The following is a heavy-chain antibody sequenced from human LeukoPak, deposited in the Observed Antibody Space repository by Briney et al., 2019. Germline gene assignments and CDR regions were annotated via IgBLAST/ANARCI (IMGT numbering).Heavy chain of an antibody. Sequence: SQTLSLTCTVSGGSISSGGYCWSWIRQHPGKGLEWIGYIYYSGSTYYNPSLKSRVTISVDTSKNQFSLKLSSVTAADTAVYYCARDHNRYYGSGSYYNWGQGTLVTVSS. V-gene: IGHV4-31*03. D-gene: IGHD3-10*01. CDR1: GGSISSGGYC. CDR2: IYYSGST. CDR3: ARDHNRYYGSGSYYN. J-gene: IGHJ4*02.